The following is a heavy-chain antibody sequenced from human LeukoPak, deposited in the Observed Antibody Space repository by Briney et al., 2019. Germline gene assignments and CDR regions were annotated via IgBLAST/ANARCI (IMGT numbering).Heavy chain of an antibody. D-gene: IGHD3-22*01. CDR3: AKDLREWYYDPNGNYFSYGMDV. V-gene: IGHV3-11*01. Sequence: KTGGSLRLSCAASGFTFRKHYMSWSRQAPGRGPEWVAYIGASGSTIYYRDSVNGRFTISRDNAKNSLHLQMNSLRAEDTAVYYCAKDLREWYYDPNGNYFSYGMDVWGQGTTVVVSS. CDR1: GFTFRKHY. CDR2: IGASGSTI. J-gene: IGHJ6*02.